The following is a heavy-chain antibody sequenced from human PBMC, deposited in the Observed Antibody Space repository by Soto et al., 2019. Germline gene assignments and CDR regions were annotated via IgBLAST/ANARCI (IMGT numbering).Heavy chain of an antibody. CDR1: GDSISSSY. Sequence: SETLSLTCSVSGDSISSSYWSWLRQPPGKGLEWIGYVYYSGSTNYNSSLKSRVTISLDTSKNQFSLRLSSVTAADTAVYYCARVMFISLRSTDAFDIWGQGTMVT. D-gene: IGHD3-22*01. V-gene: IGHV4-59*01. CDR2: VYYSGST. J-gene: IGHJ3*02. CDR3: ARVMFISLRSTDAFDI.